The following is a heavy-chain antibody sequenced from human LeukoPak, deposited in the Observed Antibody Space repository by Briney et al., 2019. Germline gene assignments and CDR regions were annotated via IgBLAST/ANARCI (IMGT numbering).Heavy chain of an antibody. V-gene: IGHV3-23*01. CDR3: AKGRTAAGSLRTYYFDY. Sequence: SGGSLRLSCAASGFILSDHYMDWVRQAPGKGLEWVSAISGSGGSTYYADSVKGRFTISRDNSKNTLYLQMNSLRAEDTAVYYCAKGRTAAGSLRTYYFDYWGQGTLVTVSS. J-gene: IGHJ4*02. CDR2: ISGSGGST. D-gene: IGHD6-13*01. CDR1: GFILSDHY.